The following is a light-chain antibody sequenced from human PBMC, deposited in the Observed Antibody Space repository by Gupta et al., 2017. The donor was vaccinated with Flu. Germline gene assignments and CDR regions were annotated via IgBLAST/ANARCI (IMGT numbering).Light chain of an antibody. V-gene: IGLV2-14*01. J-gene: IGLJ3*02. CDR1: IGSYDY. CDR3: NSYTTTDTPAV. Sequence: IGSYDYVSWYQHHPGKAPKLIVYAVNRRLSGVSDRFSGSKSGYTASLTIYGLQPEDEAHYYCNSYTTTDTPAVFGGGTRLTAL. CDR2: AVN.